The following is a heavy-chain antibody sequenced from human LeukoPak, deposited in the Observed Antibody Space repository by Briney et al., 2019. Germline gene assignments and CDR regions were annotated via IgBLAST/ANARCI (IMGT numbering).Heavy chain of an antibody. CDR1: GYTFTGYY. D-gene: IGHD3-22*01. CDR3: AAWGNYYDTLLDAFDI. J-gene: IGHJ3*02. Sequence: ASVKVSCKASGYTFTGYYMHWVRQAPGQGLEWMGWINPNTGGTNYAQKFQGRVTITADKSTSTAYMELSSLRSEDTAVYYCAAWGNYYDTLLDAFDIWGQGTMVTVSS. CDR2: INPNTGGT. V-gene: IGHV1-2*02.